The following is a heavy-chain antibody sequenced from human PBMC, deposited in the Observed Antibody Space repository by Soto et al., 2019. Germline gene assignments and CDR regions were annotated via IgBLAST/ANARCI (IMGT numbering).Heavy chain of an antibody. D-gene: IGHD2-21*01. CDR3: GRKGGDGYHIDY. V-gene: IGHV5-10-1*01. J-gene: IGHJ4*02. Sequence: PGESLKISCEGSGYAFSNYWINWVRQVSGRGLEWMGRIDPTDSFTNYSPSFQGHVTFSVDKSTSTAYVQWSSLKASDTAMYYCGRKGGDGYHIDYWGQGTLVTVYS. CDR1: GYAFSNYW. CDR2: IDPTDSFT.